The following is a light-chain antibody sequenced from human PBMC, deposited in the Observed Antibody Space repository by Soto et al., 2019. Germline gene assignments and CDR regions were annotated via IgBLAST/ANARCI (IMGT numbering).Light chain of an antibody. CDR3: MQALQTPFT. J-gene: IGKJ3*01. CDR1: QSLLHSNGYNY. Sequence: DIVMTQSPLSLPVTPGEPASISCRSSQSLLHSNGYNYLDWYLQKPGQSPQLLIYLGSNRASGVPDRVSGSGSGTDFTLKISSVEAEDVGVYYCMQALQTPFTFGPGTKVDIK. V-gene: IGKV2-28*01. CDR2: LGS.